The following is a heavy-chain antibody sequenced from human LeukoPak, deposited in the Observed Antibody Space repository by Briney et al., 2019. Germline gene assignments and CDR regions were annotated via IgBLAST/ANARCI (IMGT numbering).Heavy chain of an antibody. V-gene: IGHV4-34*01. CDR3: TRMTTGHDY. J-gene: IGHJ4*02. D-gene: IGHD4-17*01. Sequence: SETLSLICAVSGVSFNDYYWSWVRQTPGKGLEWIGEIDHSGYTNDSPSLKSRVTLSIDTSRKQFSLNLRSVSVADTGIYYCTRMTTGHDYWGQGTLVTVSS. CDR2: IDHSGYT. CDR1: GVSFNDYY.